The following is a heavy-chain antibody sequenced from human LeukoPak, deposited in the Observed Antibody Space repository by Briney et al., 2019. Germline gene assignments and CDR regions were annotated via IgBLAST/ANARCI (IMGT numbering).Heavy chain of an antibody. V-gene: IGHV4-39*01. CDR3: ARRAGYSSSWYAPYIWFDP. Sequence: SETLSLTCTVSGGSISSSSYYWGWIRQPPGKGLEWIGSIYYSGSTYYNPSLKSRVTISVDTSKNQFSLKLSSVTAADTAVYYCARRAGYSSSWYAPYIWFDPWGQGTLVTVSS. J-gene: IGHJ5*02. CDR2: IYYSGST. D-gene: IGHD6-13*01. CDR1: GGSISSSSYY.